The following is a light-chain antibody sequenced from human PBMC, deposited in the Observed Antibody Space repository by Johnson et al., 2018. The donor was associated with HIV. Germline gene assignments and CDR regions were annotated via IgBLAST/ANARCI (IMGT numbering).Light chain of an antibody. CDR3: GTWDSSLSAYV. Sequence: QSVLTQPPSVSAAPGQKVTISCSGSSSNIGNNYVSWYQQLPGTAPKLLIYENNKRPSGIPDRFSGSKSVTSATLGITVLQTGDEADYYCGTWDSSLSAYVFGTGTQVTVL. CDR2: ENN. CDR1: SSNIGNNY. J-gene: IGLJ1*01. V-gene: IGLV1-51*02.